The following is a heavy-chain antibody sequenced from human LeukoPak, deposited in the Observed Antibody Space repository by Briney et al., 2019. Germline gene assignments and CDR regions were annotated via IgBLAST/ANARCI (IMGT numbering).Heavy chain of an antibody. Sequence: TGGSLRLACAASGFTVSSNYMSWIRQPPGKGLEWIGEINHSGSTNYNPSLKSRVTISVDTSKNQFSLKLTSVTAADTAVYYCARGGETYRVLDYWGQGTLVTVSS. CDR3: ARGGETYRVLDY. CDR2: INHSGST. D-gene: IGHD3-16*02. V-gene: IGHV4-34*01. J-gene: IGHJ4*02. CDR1: GFTVSSNY.